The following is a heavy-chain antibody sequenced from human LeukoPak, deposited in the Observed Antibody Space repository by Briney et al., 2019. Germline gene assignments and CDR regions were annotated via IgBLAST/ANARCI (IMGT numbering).Heavy chain of an antibody. D-gene: IGHD2-15*01. CDR2: FAPEDGET. Sequence: ASVKVSCKVSGYTLTELSVHWVRQAPGKGLGWMGGFAPEDGETIYAQKFQGRVSMTKDTSTDTAYMELSSLRSEDTAVYYCATGTQYGGSCFDRDYFDCWGQGTLVTVSA. V-gene: IGHV1-24*01. CDR1: GYTLTELS. CDR3: ATGTQYGGSCFDRDYFDC. J-gene: IGHJ4*02.